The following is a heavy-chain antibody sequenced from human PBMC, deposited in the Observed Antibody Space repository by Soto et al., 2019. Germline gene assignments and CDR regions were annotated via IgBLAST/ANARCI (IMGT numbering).Heavy chain of an antibody. CDR3: AKASLPRYCSSTSCLDYFDY. CDR2: ISGSGGST. J-gene: IGHJ4*02. Sequence: GGSLRLSCAASGFTFSSYAMSWVRQAPGKGLEWVSAISGSGGSTYYADSVKGRFTISRDNSKNTLYLQMNSLRAEDTAVYYCAKASLPRYCSSTSCLDYFDYWGQGTLVTASS. V-gene: IGHV3-23*01. D-gene: IGHD2-2*01. CDR1: GFTFSSYA.